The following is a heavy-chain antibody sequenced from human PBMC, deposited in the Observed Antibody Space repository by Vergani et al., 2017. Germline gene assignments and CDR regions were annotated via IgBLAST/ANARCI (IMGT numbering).Heavy chain of an antibody. J-gene: IGHJ6*02. CDR3: ARGSGSYYHPTGDYYGMDV. Sequence: QVQLQQSGPGLVKPSQTLSLTCAISGDSVSSNSAAWNWIRQSPSRGLEWLGRTYYRSKWYNDYAVSVKSRITINPDTSKNQFSLQLNSVTPEDTAVYYCARGSGSYYHPTGDYYGMDVWGQGTTVTVSS. V-gene: IGHV6-1*01. CDR1: GDSVSSNSAA. D-gene: IGHD1-26*01. CDR2: TYYRSKWYN.